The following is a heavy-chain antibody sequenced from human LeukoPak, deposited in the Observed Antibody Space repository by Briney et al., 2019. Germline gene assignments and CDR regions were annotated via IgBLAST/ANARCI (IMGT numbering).Heavy chain of an antibody. Sequence: SETLSLTCTVSNDSFSNYYWTWIRQSPGKSLEWIGYVYYTDKTHYNPSRKSRAFISADTSQNQSSRRLSSVTAADTAVYYCARASMRRRDGYNRHYEIDHWGQGTLVTVSS. J-gene: IGHJ1*01. CDR1: NDSFSNYY. D-gene: IGHD5-24*01. CDR3: ARASMRRRDGYNRHYEIDH. V-gene: IGHV4-59*01. CDR2: VYYTDKT.